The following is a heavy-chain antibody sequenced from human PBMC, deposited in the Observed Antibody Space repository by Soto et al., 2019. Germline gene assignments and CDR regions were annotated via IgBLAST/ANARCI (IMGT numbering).Heavy chain of an antibody. Sequence: QLQLQESGPGLVKPSETLSLTCTVSGGSISSDRYFRAWIRQPPGKGLEWIGGMFYSGSTYYNPSLKSRGTISVDMSVDMPKNRFSLKLNSVSAADTAIYFCARADYYDSYSYYFLPSDFDFWGQGTLVTVSS. J-gene: IGHJ4*02. CDR2: MFYSGST. V-gene: IGHV4-39*01. CDR3: ARADYYDSYSYYFLPSDFDF. CDR1: GGSISSDRYF. D-gene: IGHD3-22*01.